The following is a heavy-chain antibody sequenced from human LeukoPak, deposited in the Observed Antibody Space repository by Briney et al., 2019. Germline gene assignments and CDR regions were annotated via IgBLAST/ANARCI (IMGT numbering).Heavy chain of an antibody. V-gene: IGHV4-30-4*07. CDR1: GSSISSGGYS. CDR3: ARGTITMIPGN. J-gene: IGHJ4*02. CDR2: IYYSGST. Sequence: SETLSLTCAVSGSSISSGGYSWSWIRQPPGKGLEWIGYIYYSGSTYYNPSLKSRVTISVDTSKNQFSLKLSSVTAADTAVYCCARGTITMIPGNWGQGTLVTVSS. D-gene: IGHD3-22*01.